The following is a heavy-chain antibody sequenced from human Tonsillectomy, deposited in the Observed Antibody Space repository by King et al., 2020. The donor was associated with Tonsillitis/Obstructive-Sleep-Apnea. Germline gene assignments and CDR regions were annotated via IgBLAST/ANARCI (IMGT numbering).Heavy chain of an antibody. CDR2: IWYDGSNK. CDR3: AWAVSRGPFSYYFYAMDV. CDR1: GFTFSNYG. J-gene: IGHJ6*02. D-gene: IGHD2-15*01. Sequence: QLVQSGGGVVQPGRSLRLSCAASGFTFSNYGMHWVRQAPGKGLEWVAVIWYDGSNKYYVDSVKGRFTISRDNSKNTLYLQMNSLRAEDTAVYYCAWAVSRGPFSYYFYAMDVGGQGTTVTVSS. V-gene: IGHV3-33*01.